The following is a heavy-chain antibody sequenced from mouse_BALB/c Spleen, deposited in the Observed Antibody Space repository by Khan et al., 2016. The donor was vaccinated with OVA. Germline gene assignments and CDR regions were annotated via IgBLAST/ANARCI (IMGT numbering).Heavy chain of an antibody. CDR3: ARLEDR. J-gene: IGHJ2*01. Sequence: QVQLKQSGPGLVAPSQSLSITCTVSGFSLTSYGVHWVRQPPGKGLEWLGVIWAGGSTNYNSALMSRLSISKDNSKSQVFLKMNSRQTDDTAMYYCARLEDRWGQGTTLTVSS. CDR2: IWAGGST. CDR1: GFSLTSYG. V-gene: IGHV2-9*02.